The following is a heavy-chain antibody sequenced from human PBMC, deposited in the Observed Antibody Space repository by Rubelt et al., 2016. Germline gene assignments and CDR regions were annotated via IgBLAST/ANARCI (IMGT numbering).Heavy chain of an antibody. Sequence: EVHLVESGGGLVQPGGSLRLSCAASGFTFSSNSMNWVRQAPGKGLEWVSYIGSSSRRIYYADSVKGRFTVSRDNAKNSRYLQMNSLRDEDTAVYYCARSDITIFEVVKNWGQGTLVTVSS. J-gene: IGHJ4*02. CDR2: IGSSSRRI. CDR3: ARSDITIFEVVKN. D-gene: IGHD3-3*01. V-gene: IGHV3-48*02. CDR1: GFTFSSNS.